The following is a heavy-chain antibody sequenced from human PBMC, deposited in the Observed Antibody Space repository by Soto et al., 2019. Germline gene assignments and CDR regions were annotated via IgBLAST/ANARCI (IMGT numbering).Heavy chain of an antibody. V-gene: IGHV2-5*02. CDR3: AHRVGLQGNWNGGYFDF. CDR2: IYWDDDK. Sequence: QVTLEESGPTRMKPTQTLTLTCTFSGFSLATSGVGVGWVRQPPGKALERLALIYWDDDKRYSPSLRSRLTVTKDTSRNQVVLTMTNMDPVDTATYYCAHRVGLQGNWNGGYFDFWGQGALVTVS. D-gene: IGHD1-1*01. CDR1: GFSLATSGVG. J-gene: IGHJ4*02.